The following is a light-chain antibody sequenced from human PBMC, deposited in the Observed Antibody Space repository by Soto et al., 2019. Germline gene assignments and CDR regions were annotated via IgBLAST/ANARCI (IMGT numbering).Light chain of an antibody. J-gene: IGKJ5*01. CDR2: AAS. Sequence: DIQMTQSPSSLSASVGDRVTITCRASQTISSYLNWYQQKPGKAPNLLIYAASTLRSGVPSKFSGSGSGIDFTLTISSLQPGDSATYYCQQSYSTPSFGQGTRLEIK. V-gene: IGKV1-39*01. CDR3: QQSYSTPS. CDR1: QTISSY.